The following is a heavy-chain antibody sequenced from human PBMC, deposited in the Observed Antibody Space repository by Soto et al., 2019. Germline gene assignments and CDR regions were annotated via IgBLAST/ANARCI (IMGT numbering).Heavy chain of an antibody. Sequence: SAELSSKACGYGNGSYAMHWVRQDHGKRLEWMGWINAGYGNTKSSQKFQDRVTISRDTSASTAYMELTSLRAEDTAVYYCARLSRPRPRNYYDSSGLEPDVDYWGQGTLVTVSS. CDR2: INAGYGNT. CDR3: ARLSRPRPRNYYDSSGLEPDVDY. CDR1: GYGNGSYA. J-gene: IGHJ4*02. D-gene: IGHD3-22*01. V-gene: IGHV1-3*01.